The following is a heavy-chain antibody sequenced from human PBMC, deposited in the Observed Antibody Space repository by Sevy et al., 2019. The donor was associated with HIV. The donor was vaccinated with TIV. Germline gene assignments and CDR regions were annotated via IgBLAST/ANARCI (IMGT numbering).Heavy chain of an antibody. CDR1: GFSLSTNGVG. J-gene: IGHJ5*02. CDR3: ARRDYGDYVDWFDP. V-gene: IGHV2-5*02. D-gene: IGHD4-17*01. CDR2: IYWDDDK. Sequence: SGPTLVNPTQTLTLTCTFSGFSLSTNGVGVGWIRQPPGKALECLALIYWDDDKHYSPSLKSRLTITKDTSKNQVVLKMTNMDPVDKATYYCARRDYGDYVDWFDPWDQGTLVTVSS.